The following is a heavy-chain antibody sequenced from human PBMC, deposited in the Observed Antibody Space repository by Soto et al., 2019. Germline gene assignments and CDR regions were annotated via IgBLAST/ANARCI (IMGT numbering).Heavy chain of an antibody. J-gene: IGHJ6*02. Sequence: QVQLVESGGGVVQPGRSLRLSCAASGFTFSSYAMHWVRQAPGKGLEWVAVISYDGSNKYYADSVKSRFTISRDTSKNTLYLQMNSLRAEDTAVYSCARDRRIAAAGTYYYYYGMYVWGQGTTVTVSS. D-gene: IGHD6-13*01. V-gene: IGHV3-30-3*01. CDR3: ARDRRIAAAGTYYYYYGMYV. CDR2: ISYDGSNK. CDR1: GFTFSSYA.